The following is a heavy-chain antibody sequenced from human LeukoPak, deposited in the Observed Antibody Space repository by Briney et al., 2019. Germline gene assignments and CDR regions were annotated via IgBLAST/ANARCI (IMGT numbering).Heavy chain of an antibody. CDR1: GFTFSDHA. CDR3: AKGGGGSSYSYPDS. CDR2: ISYHARDQ. V-gene: IGHV3-30*04. D-gene: IGHD2-15*01. Sequence: QAGGSLRLSCTASGFTFSDHAMHWVRQAPGKGLEWVTVISYHARDQFYADSVKGRFTVSRDNSRNTLYLQMNSLRAEDSAVYYCAKGGGGSSYSYPDSWGQGTLVIVSP. J-gene: IGHJ4*02.